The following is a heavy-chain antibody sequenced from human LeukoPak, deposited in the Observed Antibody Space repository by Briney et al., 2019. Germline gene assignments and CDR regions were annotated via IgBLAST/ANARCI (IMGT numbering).Heavy chain of an antibody. D-gene: IGHD4-17*01. CDR2: INHSGST. V-gene: IGHV4-34*01. CDR3: ASHRSATVTRDGASDY. Sequence: SETLSLTCAVYGGSFSGYYWSWIRQPPGKGLEWIGEINHSGSTNYNPSLKSRVTISVDTSKSQSSLKLSSVTAADTAVYYCASHRSATVTRDGASDYWGQGTLVTVSS. CDR1: GGSFSGYY. J-gene: IGHJ4*02.